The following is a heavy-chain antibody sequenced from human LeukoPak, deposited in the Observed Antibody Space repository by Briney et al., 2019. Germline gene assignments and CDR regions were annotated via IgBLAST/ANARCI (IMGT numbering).Heavy chain of an antibody. CDR1: GGSISSSSYY. Sequence: SETLSLTCTVSGGSISSSSYYWGWIRQPPGKGLEWIGSIYYSGSTYYNPSLKSRVTISVDTSKNQFSLKLTSVTPADTAVYYCARDIPVDTGGYYYGMDVWGQGTTVTVSS. CDR3: ARDIPVDTGGYYYGMDV. D-gene: IGHD5-18*01. CDR2: IYYSGST. J-gene: IGHJ6*02. V-gene: IGHV4-39*07.